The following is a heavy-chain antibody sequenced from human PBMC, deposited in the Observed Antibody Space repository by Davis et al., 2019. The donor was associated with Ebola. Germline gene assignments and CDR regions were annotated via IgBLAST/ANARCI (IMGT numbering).Heavy chain of an antibody. D-gene: IGHD1-26*01. V-gene: IGHV3-23*01. Sequence: PGGSLRLSCAASGFTLISYSMTWVRQAPGKGLEWVSGISGSGTGTYYADSVKGRFTFSRDTSMNTLYLQMNSLRAEDTAVYYCAKAPSYSGSYRPAVDYWGQGTLVTVSP. CDR3: AKAPSYSGSYRPAVDY. CDR2: ISGSGTGT. J-gene: IGHJ4*02. CDR1: GFTLISYS.